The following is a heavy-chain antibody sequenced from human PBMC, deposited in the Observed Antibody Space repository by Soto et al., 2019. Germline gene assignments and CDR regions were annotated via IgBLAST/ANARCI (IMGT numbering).Heavy chain of an antibody. CDR3: ASPLHSGYDWVY. CDR2: IIPIFGTA. J-gene: IGHJ4*02. D-gene: IGHD5-12*01. V-gene: IGHV1-69*01. Sequence: QVQLVQSGAEVKKPGCSGKVSCKASGGTFSSYAISWVRQAPGQGLEWMGGIIPIFGTANYAQKFQGRVTITADESTSTAYMELSSLRSEDTAVYYCASPLHSGYDWVYWGQGTLVTVSS. CDR1: GGTFSSYA.